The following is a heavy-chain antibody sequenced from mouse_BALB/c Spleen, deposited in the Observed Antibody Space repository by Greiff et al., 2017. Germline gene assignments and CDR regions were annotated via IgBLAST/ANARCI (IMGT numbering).Heavy chain of an antibody. D-gene: IGHD3-1*01. CDR2: IWRGGST. V-gene: IGHV2-5-1*01. CDR3: AKTSAPTGAMDY. J-gene: IGHJ4*01. Sequence: VQLQQSGPSLVQPSQSLSITCTVSGFSLTSYGVHWVRQSPGKGLEWLGVIWRGGSTDYNAAFMSRLSITKDNSKSQVFFKMNSLQADDTAIYYCAKTSAPTGAMDYWGQGTSVTVSS. CDR1: GFSLTSYG.